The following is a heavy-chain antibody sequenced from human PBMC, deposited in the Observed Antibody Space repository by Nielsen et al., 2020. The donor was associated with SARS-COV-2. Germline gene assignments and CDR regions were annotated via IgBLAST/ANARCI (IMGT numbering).Heavy chain of an antibody. V-gene: IGHV1-2*02. CDR3: ARDRGRVAASQGYGMDV. CDR2: INPNSGGT. D-gene: IGHD6-6*01. Sequence: ASVKVFCKASGYTFTGYYMHWVRQAPGQGLEWMGWINPNSGGTNYAQKFQGRVTMTRDTSISTAYMELSRLRSDDTAVYYCARDRGRVAASQGYGMDVWGQGTTVTVSS. J-gene: IGHJ6*02. CDR1: GYTFTGYY.